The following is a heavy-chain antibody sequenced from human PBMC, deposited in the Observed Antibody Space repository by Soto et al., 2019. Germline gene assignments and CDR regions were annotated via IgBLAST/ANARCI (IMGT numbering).Heavy chain of an antibody. Sequence: ASVKFSWKASGYTFNKYGFNWVRQAPGQGLEWMGRISAFNDYTNLAQKFQGRITLTTDASTNTAYMELQILRSDDTAMYYCARGRRVVIPAVTLEAFDVLRQGTIVTISS. J-gene: IGHJ3*01. V-gene: IGHV1-18*01. D-gene: IGHD2-21*01. CDR3: ARGRRVVIPAVTLEAFDV. CDR2: ISAFNDYT. CDR1: GYTFNKYG.